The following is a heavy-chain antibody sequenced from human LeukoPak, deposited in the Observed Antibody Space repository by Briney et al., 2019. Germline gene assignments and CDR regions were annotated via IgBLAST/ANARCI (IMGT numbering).Heavy chain of an antibody. D-gene: IGHD3-22*01. V-gene: IGHV3-48*04. CDR2: ISRSSSTI. CDR3: ARDGTIVSDY. CDR1: GFTFSSHS. Sequence: PGGSLRLSCAASGFTFSSHSMNWVRQAPGKGLEWVSYISRSSSTIYYADSVKGRFTISRDNAKNSLYLQMNSLRAEDTAVYYCARDGTIVSDYWGQGTLVTVSS. J-gene: IGHJ4*02.